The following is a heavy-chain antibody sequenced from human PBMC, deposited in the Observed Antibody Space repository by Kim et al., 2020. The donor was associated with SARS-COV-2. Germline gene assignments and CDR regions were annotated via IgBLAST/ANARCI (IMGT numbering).Heavy chain of an antibody. Sequence: KETYADSVKVRFTISRDTSKSTLYLQMNSLRAEDTAMYYCARDLSYGSLDFRGQGTLVTVSS. CDR2: KE. D-gene: IGHD6-13*01. J-gene: IGHJ4*02. V-gene: IGHV3-30*07. CDR3: ARDLSYGSLDF.